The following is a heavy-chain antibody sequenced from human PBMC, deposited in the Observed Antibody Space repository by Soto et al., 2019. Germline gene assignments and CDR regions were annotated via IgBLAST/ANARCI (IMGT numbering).Heavy chain of an antibody. Sequence: QVQLVQSGAEVKQPGSSVKVSCKASGDTFSSYTISWVRQAPGQGLEWMGEVIPMFGTTNYQRHFQGRVTITADESTSTAYMELSGLTSEDTAIYYCASEGSDDNSGYSKFGYWGQGTLVNVSS. CDR3: ASEGSDDNSGYSKFGY. V-gene: IGHV1-69*01. D-gene: IGHD3-22*01. CDR1: GDTFSSYT. J-gene: IGHJ4*02. CDR2: VIPMFGTT.